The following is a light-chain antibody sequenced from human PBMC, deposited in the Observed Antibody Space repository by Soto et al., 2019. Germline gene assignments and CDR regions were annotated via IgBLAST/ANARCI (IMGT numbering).Light chain of an antibody. CDR1: QSISSY. CDR3: QQSYSTPRT. Sequence: DIQMTQSPSSLSASVGDRVTITCRASQSISSYLNWYQQKPGKAPKLPIYAASSLQSGVPSRFSGSGSGTDFTLTISSLQPEDFATYYCQQSYSTPRTFGQGTHWRL. V-gene: IGKV1-39*01. J-gene: IGKJ5*01. CDR2: AAS.